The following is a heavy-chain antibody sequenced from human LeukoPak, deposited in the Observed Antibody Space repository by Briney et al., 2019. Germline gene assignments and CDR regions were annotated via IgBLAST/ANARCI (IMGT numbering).Heavy chain of an antibody. CDR2: IYDSGST. D-gene: IGHD2-2*01. CDR3: ARDRSVGGYCSSTSCPNWFDP. CDR1: GGSISSSNW. J-gene: IGHJ5*02. V-gene: IGHV4-4*02. Sequence: SETLSLTFAVSGGSISSSNWWRWGRQPPGKGLEGIGEIYDSGSTNYNPSLKSRVTISVDKSKNQFSLKLSTVTAADTAVYYCARDRSVGGYCSSTSCPNWFDPWGQGTLVTVSS.